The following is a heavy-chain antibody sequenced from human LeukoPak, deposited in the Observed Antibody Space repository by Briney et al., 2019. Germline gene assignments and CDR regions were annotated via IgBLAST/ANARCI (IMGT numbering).Heavy chain of an antibody. V-gene: IGHV3-7*03. Sequence: GGSQRLSCEASGLTFSSYWMSWVRQAPGKGLEWVANINPGGGTKNYVASVKGRFTVSRDNAANSLYLQMNSLKTEDTAVYYCTTDRRAVGATDYWGQGTLVTVSS. CDR1: GLTFSSYW. D-gene: IGHD1-26*01. CDR2: INPGGGTK. J-gene: IGHJ4*02. CDR3: TTDRRAVGATDY.